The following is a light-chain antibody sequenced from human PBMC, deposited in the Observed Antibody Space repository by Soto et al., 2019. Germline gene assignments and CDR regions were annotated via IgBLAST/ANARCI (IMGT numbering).Light chain of an antibody. CDR3: VSYTDTDTLV. J-gene: IGLJ1*01. CDR2: EVT. V-gene: IGLV2-14*01. CDR1: NTDVGQDKS. Sequence: QSALTQPASVSGSPGQSITISCVGRNTDVGQDKSVSWYQQGPGKAPKLLIFEVTNRPSGVSNRFAGSRSGNTASLTIAGLQPDDAGDYFCVSYTDTDTLVFGTGTKLTVL.